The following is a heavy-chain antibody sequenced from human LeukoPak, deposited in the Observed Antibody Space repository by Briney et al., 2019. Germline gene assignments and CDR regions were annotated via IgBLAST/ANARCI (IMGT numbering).Heavy chain of an antibody. D-gene: IGHD2-2*01. CDR1: GFTFSSYA. CDR2: ISGSGGST. Sequence: GGSLRLSCAASGFTFSSYAMSWVRQAPGKGLEWVSAISGSGGSTYYADSVKGRFTISRDNSKNTLYLQMNSLRAEDTAVYYCAKDLYIVVVPAATRFDYWGQGTLVTVSS. CDR3: AKDLYIVVVPAATRFDY. V-gene: IGHV3-23*01. J-gene: IGHJ4*02.